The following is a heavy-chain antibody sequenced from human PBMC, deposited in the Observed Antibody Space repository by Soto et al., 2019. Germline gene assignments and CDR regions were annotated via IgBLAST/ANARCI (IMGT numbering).Heavy chain of an antibody. CDR1: GLTFSSYG. CDR2: ISYDGSNK. D-gene: IGHD6-13*01. CDR3: AKCALAGSRCDYMDV. V-gene: IGHV3-30*18. Sequence: GGSLRLSCASSGLTFSSYGMHWVRQAPGKGLEWVAVISYDGSNKYYADSVKGRFTISRDNSKNTLYLQMNSLRAEDTAVYYCAKCALAGSRCDYMDVWGKGTTVTSP. J-gene: IGHJ6*03.